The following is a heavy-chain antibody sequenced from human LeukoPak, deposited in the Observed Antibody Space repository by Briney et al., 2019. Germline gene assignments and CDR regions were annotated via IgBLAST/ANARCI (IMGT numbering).Heavy chain of an antibody. CDR1: GFTFSSHH. V-gene: IGHV3-7*03. J-gene: IGHJ4*02. D-gene: IGHD1-1*01. Sequence: GGSLRLSCVASGFTFSSHHMNWVRQTPGKGLESVATIKPDGSEKYYVDSVKGRFTISRDNAKSSLYLQMNSLRAEDTAIYYCGKKFGLPTTTERSLQYWGQGTLVTVSS. CDR3: GKKFGLPTTTERSLQY. CDR2: IKPDGSEK.